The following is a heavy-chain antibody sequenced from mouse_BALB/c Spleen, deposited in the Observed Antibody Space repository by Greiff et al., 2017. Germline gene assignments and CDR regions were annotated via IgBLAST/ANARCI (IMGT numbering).Heavy chain of an antibody. V-gene: IGHV14-4*02. J-gene: IGHJ2*01. CDR3: NARLRLRDFDY. CDR2: IDPENGDT. Sequence: EVKLVESGAELVRSGASVKLSCTASGFNIKDYYMHWVKQRPEQGLEWIGWIDPENGDTEYAPKFQGKATMTADTSSNTAYLQLSSLTSEDTAVYYCNARLRLRDFDYWGQGTTLTVSS. CDR1: GFNIKDYY. D-gene: IGHD1-2*01.